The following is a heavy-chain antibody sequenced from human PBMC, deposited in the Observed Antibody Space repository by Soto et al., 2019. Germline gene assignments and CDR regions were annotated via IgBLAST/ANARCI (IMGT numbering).Heavy chain of an antibody. J-gene: IGHJ4*02. V-gene: IGHV3-23*01. CDR3: AKDRRAGGNYGFYSDF. D-gene: IGHD1-7*01. CDR1: GFTFSSYG. CDR2: SSATGAGT. Sequence: EVQLLESGGGLVQPGGSLRLSCAASGFTFSSYGMTWVRQAPGKGLEWVSFSSATGAGTYYADSVKGRFTISRNNSKNKMDLQMTGPRADDTSVYYCAKDRRAGGNYGFYSDFWGQGALFIVSS.